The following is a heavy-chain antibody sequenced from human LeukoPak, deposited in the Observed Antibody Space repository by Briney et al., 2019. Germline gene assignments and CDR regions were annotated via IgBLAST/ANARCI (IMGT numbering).Heavy chain of an antibody. Sequence: PGGSLRLSCAASGFTFSSYGMHWVRQAPGKGLEWVAFIRYDGSNKYYADSVKGRFTISRDNSKNTLYLQMNSLRAEDTAVYYCAKDAGSGSYYPHDAFDIWGQGTMVTVSS. CDR1: GFTFSSYG. V-gene: IGHV3-30*02. D-gene: IGHD3-10*01. J-gene: IGHJ3*02. CDR2: IRYDGSNK. CDR3: AKDAGSGSYYPHDAFDI.